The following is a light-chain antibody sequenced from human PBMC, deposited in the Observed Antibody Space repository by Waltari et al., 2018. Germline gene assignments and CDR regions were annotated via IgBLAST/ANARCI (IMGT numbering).Light chain of an antibody. Sequence: QSVLTQPPSVSAAPGQKVTISCSGSSSNIGNNYVSWYQQVPGTAPKPLIYDNNKRPSRIPDRFSGSKSGTSATLCITGLQTGDEADYYCGTWDNSLSAVIFGGGTKLTVL. V-gene: IGLV1-51*01. CDR3: GTWDNSLSAVI. CDR1: SSNIGNNY. CDR2: DNN. J-gene: IGLJ2*01.